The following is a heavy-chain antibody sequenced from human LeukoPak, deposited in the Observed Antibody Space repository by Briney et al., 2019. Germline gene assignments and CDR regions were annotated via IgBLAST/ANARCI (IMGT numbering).Heavy chain of an antibody. CDR1: GGTFSSYA. J-gene: IGHJ5*02. CDR3: ARDSRDILTGYTNWFDP. D-gene: IGHD3-9*01. V-gene: IGHV1-69*05. CDR2: IIPIFGTA. Sequence: ASVKVSCKASGGTFSSYAISWVRQAPGQGLEWMGGIIPIFGTANYAQKFQSRVTITTDESTSTAYMELSSLRSEDTAVYYCARDSRDILTGYTNWFDPWGQGTLVTVSS.